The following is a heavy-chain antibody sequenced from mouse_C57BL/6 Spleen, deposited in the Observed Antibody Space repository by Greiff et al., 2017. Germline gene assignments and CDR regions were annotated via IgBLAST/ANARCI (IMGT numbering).Heavy chain of an antibody. CDR2: ISNGGGST. CDR3: ARRLFGGAMDY. V-gene: IGHV5-12*01. Sequence: EVKLMESGGGLVQPGGSLKLSCAASGFTFSDYYMYWVRQTPEKRLEWVAYISNGGGSTYYPDTVKGRFTISRDNAKNTLYLQMSRLKSEDTAMYYGARRLFGGAMDYWGQGTSVTVSS. J-gene: IGHJ4*01. CDR1: GFTFSDYY. D-gene: IGHD6-1*01.